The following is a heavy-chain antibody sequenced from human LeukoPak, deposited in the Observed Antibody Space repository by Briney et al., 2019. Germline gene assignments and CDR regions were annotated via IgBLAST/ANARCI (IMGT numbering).Heavy chain of an antibody. Sequence: GRSLRLSCVASGFTFSNYGMNWVRQAPGKGLEWVAIIWFDGSNIYYADSVKGRFTISRDNSKNTLFLQMNSLRAEDTAVYYCARDTAMVFDYWGQGTLVTVSS. CDR2: IWFDGSNI. CDR1: GFTFSNYG. J-gene: IGHJ4*02. V-gene: IGHV3-33*01. D-gene: IGHD5-18*01. CDR3: ARDTAMVFDY.